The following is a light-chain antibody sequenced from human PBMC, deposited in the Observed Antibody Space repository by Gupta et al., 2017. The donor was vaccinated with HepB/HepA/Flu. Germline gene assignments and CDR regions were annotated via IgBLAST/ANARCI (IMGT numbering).Light chain of an antibody. V-gene: IGKV1-17*01. J-gene: IGKJ1*01. CDR3: LQYNSYPRT. Sequence: DIQMTQSPSYMSASIGDRVTITCRASQGIGNDLGWCQQRPGEAPKRLIRAASILLCGVSPRFSGGGFGTEFTLTISRLQPEDFATYYCLQYNSYPRTFGQGTKVEIK. CDR1: QGIGND. CDR2: AAS.